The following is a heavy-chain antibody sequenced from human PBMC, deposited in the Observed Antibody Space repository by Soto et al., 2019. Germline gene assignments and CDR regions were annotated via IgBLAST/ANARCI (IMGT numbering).Heavy chain of an antibody. CDR1: GYTFTTYG. Sequence: ASVKVSCKASGYTFTTYGISWVRQAPGQGLEWMGWISAYNGNTNYAQKIQGRVTMTTDTSTSTAYMELRSLRSDDTALYYCAKGRSYYYYYGVDVWGQGTTVTVSS. V-gene: IGHV1-18*01. J-gene: IGHJ6*02. CDR2: ISAYNGNT. CDR3: AKGRSYYYYYGVDV.